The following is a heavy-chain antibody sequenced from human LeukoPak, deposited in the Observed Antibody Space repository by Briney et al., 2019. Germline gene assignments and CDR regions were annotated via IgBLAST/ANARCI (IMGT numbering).Heavy chain of an antibody. CDR2: ICAYNGDT. D-gene: IGHD3-22*01. Sequence: ASVKVSCKASGYTFTSYGINWVRQAPGQGLEWMGWICAYNGDTNYAQKLQGRVTMTTDTSTSTAYMELRSLRSDDTAVYYCARVLVTHGYYYDSSGYYSDAFDIWGQGTMVTVSS. CDR3: ARVLVTHGYYYDSSGYYSDAFDI. J-gene: IGHJ3*02. V-gene: IGHV1-18*01. CDR1: GYTFTSYG.